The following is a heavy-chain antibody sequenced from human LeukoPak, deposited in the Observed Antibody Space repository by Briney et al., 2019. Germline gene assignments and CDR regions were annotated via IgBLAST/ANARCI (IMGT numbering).Heavy chain of an antibody. D-gene: IGHD1-7*01. V-gene: IGHV4-34*01. Sequence: SETLSLTCAVYGGSFSGYYWSWIRQPPGKGLEWIGEINHSGSTNYNPSLKSRVTISVDTSKNQFSLKLSSVTAADTAVYYCATYEYNWNYGFQRWFDPWGRGTLVTVSS. CDR1: GGSFSGYY. CDR3: ATYEYNWNYGFQRWFDP. CDR2: INHSGST. J-gene: IGHJ5*02.